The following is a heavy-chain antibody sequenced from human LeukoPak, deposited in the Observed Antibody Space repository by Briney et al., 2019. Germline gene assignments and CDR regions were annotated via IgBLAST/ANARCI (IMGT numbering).Heavy chain of an antibody. D-gene: IGHD2-15*01. Sequence: ASVKVSCKASGYTFTSYYMHWVQQAPGQGLEWMGIINPSGGSTSYAQKFQGRVTMTRDTSTSTVYVELSSLRSEDTAVYYCARAFPDIVVVVAATAPGWVFDYWGQGTLVTVSS. CDR2: INPSGGST. CDR3: ARAFPDIVVVVAATAPGWVFDY. V-gene: IGHV1-46*01. J-gene: IGHJ4*02. CDR1: GYTFTSYY.